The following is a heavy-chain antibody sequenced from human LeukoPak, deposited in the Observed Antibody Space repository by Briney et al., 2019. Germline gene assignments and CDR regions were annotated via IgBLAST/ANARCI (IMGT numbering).Heavy chain of an antibody. J-gene: IGHJ4*02. CDR2: INHSGST. CDR1: GGSFSGYY. CDR3: AVGPNYFDY. Sequence: PSETLSLTCAVYGGSFSGYYWSWIRQPPGKGLEWIGEINHSGSTNYDPSLKSRVTISVDTSKNQFSLKLSSVTAADTAVYYCAVGPNYFDYWGQGTLVTVSS. V-gene: IGHV4-34*01. D-gene: IGHD3-16*01.